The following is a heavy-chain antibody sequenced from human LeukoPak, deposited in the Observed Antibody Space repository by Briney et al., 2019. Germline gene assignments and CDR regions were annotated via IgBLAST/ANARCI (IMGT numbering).Heavy chain of an antibody. CDR3: ARPDVYSSYFDY. CDR1: GGSISSSSYY. D-gene: IGHD5-18*01. J-gene: IGHJ4*02. Sequence: SETLSLTCTVSGGSISSSSYYWGWIRQPPGKGLEWIGSIYYSGSTYYNPSLKSRVTLSVDTYKNQFAPTLSSVTAADTAVYYCARPDVYSSYFDYWGQGTLVTVSS. CDR2: IYYSGST. V-gene: IGHV4-39*01.